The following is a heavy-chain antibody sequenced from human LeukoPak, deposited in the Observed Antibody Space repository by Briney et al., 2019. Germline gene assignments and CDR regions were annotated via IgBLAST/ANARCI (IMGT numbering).Heavy chain of an antibody. J-gene: IGHJ4*02. CDR1: GYTFTSYY. Sequence: ASVKVSCKASGYTFTSYYMHWVRQAPGQGLEWMGIINPSGGSTSYAQKSQGRVTMTRDTSTSTVYMELSSLRSEDTAVYYCARAHYYGSGSYCLDYWGQGTLVTVSS. V-gene: IGHV1-46*01. D-gene: IGHD3-10*01. CDR2: INPSGGST. CDR3: ARAHYYGSGSYCLDY.